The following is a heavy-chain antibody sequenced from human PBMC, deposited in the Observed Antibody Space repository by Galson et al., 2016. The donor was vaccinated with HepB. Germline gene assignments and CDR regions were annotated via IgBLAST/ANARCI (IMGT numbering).Heavy chain of an antibody. V-gene: IGHV5-51*03. Sequence: QSGAEVKRPGESLKISCQGSGYSFPSYWIGWLRQLPGRGLEWVGIIYPGDSDTRYSPSFQGQVTISADKSTSTAYLQWRSLKASDTAMYYCARRGYESFWFDPGGQGTLVTVSS. CDR2: IYPGDSDT. CDR1: GYSFPSYW. D-gene: IGHD5-12*01. CDR3: ARRGYESFWFDP. J-gene: IGHJ5*02.